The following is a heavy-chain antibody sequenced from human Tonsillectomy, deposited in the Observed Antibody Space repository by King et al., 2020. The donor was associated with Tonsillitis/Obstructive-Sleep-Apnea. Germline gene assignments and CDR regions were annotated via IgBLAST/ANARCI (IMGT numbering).Heavy chain of an antibody. CDR1: GYSFTSYW. CDR2: IDPSDSYT. D-gene: IGHD3-22*01. CDR3: ARHLKIGYYDSSGYYYYYGMDV. Sequence: VQLVESGAEVKKPGESLKISCKASGYSFTSYWITWVRQMPGKGLEWMGRIDPSDSYTNYSPSFQGHVTISADKSISTAYLQWSSLKASDTAMYYCARHLKIGYYDSSGYYYYYGMDVWGQGTTVTVSS. J-gene: IGHJ6*02. V-gene: IGHV5-10-1*03.